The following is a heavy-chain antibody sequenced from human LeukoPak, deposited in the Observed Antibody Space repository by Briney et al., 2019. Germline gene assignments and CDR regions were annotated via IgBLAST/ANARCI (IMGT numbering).Heavy chain of an antibody. D-gene: IGHD2-8*02. V-gene: IGHV4-34*01. CDR1: GGSFSGYY. CDR3: ASGVLAYYYYYGMDV. Sequence: SETLSLTCAVYGGSFSGYYWRWIRQPPGKGLEWIGEINHSGSTNYNPSLKSRVTISVDTSKNQFSLKLSSVTAADTAVYYCASGVLAYYYYYGMDVWGQGTTVTVSS. CDR2: INHSGST. J-gene: IGHJ6*02.